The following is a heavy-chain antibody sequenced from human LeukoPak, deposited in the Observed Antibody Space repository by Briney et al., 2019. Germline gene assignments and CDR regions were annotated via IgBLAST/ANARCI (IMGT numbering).Heavy chain of an antibody. V-gene: IGHV3-48*01. CDR3: AREQRLWSGYCPLDY. CDR1: GFTFSSYS. D-gene: IGHD3-3*01. J-gene: IGHJ4*02. Sequence: GSLRLSCAASGFTFSSYSMNWVRQAPGKGLEWVSYISSSSSTIYYADSVKGRFTISRDNAKNSLYLQMNSLRAEDTAVYYCAREQRLWSGYCPLDYWGQGTLVTVSS. CDR2: ISSSSSTI.